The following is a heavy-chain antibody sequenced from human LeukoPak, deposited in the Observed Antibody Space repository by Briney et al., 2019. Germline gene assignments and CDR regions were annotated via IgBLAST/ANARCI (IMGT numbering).Heavy chain of an antibody. CDR2: ISDRGDIT. J-gene: IGHJ4*02. D-gene: IGHD1-26*01. CDR1: GFTFRRYA. V-gene: IGHV3-23*01. CDR3: AKDGDNSGYDY. Sequence: GGSLRLSCAASGFTFRRYAMNWVRQNPGRGLEWVSAISDRGDITYYADSVKGRFTVSRDNSKNTLYLQMDSLRAEDTAVYYCAKDGDNSGYDYWGQGTLVTVSS.